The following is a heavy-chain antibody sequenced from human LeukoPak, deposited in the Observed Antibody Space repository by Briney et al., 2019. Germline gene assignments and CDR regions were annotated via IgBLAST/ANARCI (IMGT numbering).Heavy chain of an antibody. D-gene: IGHD3-10*01. J-gene: IGHJ4*02. CDR3: AAMRPSSYGSEPFDY. CDR2: INPNSGGT. CDR1: GYTFTGYY. V-gene: IGHV1-2*02. Sequence: ASVKVSCKASGYTFTGYYMHWVRQAPGQGLEWMGWINPNSGGTNYAQKFQGRVTITRDMSTSTAYMELSSLRSEDTAVYYCAAMRPSSYGSEPFDYWGQGTLVTVSS.